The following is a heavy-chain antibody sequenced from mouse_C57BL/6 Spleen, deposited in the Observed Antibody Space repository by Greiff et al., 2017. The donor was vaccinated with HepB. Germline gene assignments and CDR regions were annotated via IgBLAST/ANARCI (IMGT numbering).Heavy chain of an antibody. CDR1: GYTFTSYW. Sequence: VQLQQSGAELVKPGASVKLSCKASGYTFTSYWMHWVKQRPGQGLEWIGMIHPNSGSTNYNEKFKSKATLTVDKSSSTAYMQLSSLTSEDSAVYYCARSELSAMDYWGQGTSVTVSS. J-gene: IGHJ4*01. V-gene: IGHV1-64*01. CDR2: IHPNSGST. CDR3: ARSELSAMDY.